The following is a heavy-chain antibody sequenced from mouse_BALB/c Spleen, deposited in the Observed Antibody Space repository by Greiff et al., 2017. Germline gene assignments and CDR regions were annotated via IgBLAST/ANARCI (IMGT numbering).Heavy chain of an antibody. Sequence: EVQGVESGGGLVKPGGSLKLSCAASGFTFSSYAMSWVRQTPEKRLEWVATISSGGSYTYYPDSVKGRFTISRDNAKNTLYLQMSSLGSEDTAMYYCARHGDYDGPMAMDYWGQGTSVTVSS. J-gene: IGHJ4*01. CDR2: ISSGGSYT. CDR3: ARHGDYDGPMAMDY. D-gene: IGHD2-4*01. CDR1: GFTFSSYA. V-gene: IGHV5-9-3*01.